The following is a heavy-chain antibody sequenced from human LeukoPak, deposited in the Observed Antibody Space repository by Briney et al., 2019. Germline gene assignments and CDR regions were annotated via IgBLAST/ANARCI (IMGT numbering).Heavy chain of an antibody. CDR1: GFMFSIYS. CDR2: ISNDGNWI. J-gene: IGHJ5*01. V-gene: IGHV3-21*01. Sequence: GGSLTLSCAASGFMFSIYSMNWVRQAPGKGLEWVSSISNDGNWIYYADSVKGRFTISRDNAKNSLYLQISSLRAEDTAMYFCARRFDCWGQGVLVAVSS. CDR3: ARRFDC.